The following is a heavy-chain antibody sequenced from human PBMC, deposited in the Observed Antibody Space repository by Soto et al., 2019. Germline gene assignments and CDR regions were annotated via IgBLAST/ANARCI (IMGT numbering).Heavy chain of an antibody. D-gene: IGHD6-19*01. J-gene: IGHJ4*02. V-gene: IGHV3-48*02. CDR1: GFRFSIYS. Sequence: EVQLVESGGNLVQPGGSLRLSCAASGFRFSIYSMNWVRQAPGKGLEWSAYITSDTKTIKYADSVKGRFTISRDNGKNSVCLQMNSLRDEDTAVYYCARSVEGHFDYWGQGTVVTVSA. CDR2: ITSDTKTI. CDR3: ARSVEGHFDY.